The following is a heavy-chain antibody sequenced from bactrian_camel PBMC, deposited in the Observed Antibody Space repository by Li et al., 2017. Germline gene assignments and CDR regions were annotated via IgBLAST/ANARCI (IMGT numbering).Heavy chain of an antibody. J-gene: IGHJ4*01. CDR2: KTTSSGST. Sequence: GGLVQPGGSLRLSCAASGFTFSNYCMGWFRQAPGKNREGVAQKTTSSGSTSYADSVKGRFTISQDNAKNTVYLQMTTLKSEDTALYFCATGMVVAWEAISGHHYWGQGTQVTVS. CDR3: ATGMVVAWEAISGHHY. V-gene: IGHV3S1*01. D-gene: IGHD3*01. CDR1: GFTFSNYC.